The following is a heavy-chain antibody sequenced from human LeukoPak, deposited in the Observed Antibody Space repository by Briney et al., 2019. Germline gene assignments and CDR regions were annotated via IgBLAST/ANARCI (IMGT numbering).Heavy chain of an antibody. Sequence: PGGSLRLSCAASGFTSSSYSMNWVRQAPGKGLEWVSSISSSSSYIYYADSVKGRFTISRDNAKNSLYLQMNSLRAEDTAVYYCARVRYGAAHFDYWGQGTLVTVSS. CDR1: GFTSSSYS. CDR3: ARVRYGAAHFDY. D-gene: IGHD6-6*01. J-gene: IGHJ4*02. V-gene: IGHV3-21*01. CDR2: ISSSSSYI.